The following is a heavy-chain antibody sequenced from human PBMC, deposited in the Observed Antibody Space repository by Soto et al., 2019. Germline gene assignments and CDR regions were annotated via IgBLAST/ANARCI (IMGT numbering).Heavy chain of an antibody. D-gene: IGHD2-21*01. CDR2: ITSDGYNT. CDR3: SSLLWGAVTTDF. Sequence: EVQLVESGGGLVQPGGSLRLSCAASGLTFSSYWMHWVRQAPGKGLLWVARITSDGYNTAYADSVKGRFTISRDNARNTLYLQMHILIAEDTAVYYCSSLLWGAVTTDFWGQGTLVTVSS. J-gene: IGHJ4*02. V-gene: IGHV3-74*01. CDR1: GLTFSSYW.